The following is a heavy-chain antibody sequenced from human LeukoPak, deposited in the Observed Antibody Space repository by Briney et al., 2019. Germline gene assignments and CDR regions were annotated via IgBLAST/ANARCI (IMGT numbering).Heavy chain of an antibody. D-gene: IGHD6-13*01. CDR3: ARDMPTSSSSWYYFDY. CDR2: IYSGGST. Sequence: GGSLRLSCAASGFTVSSNYMSWVRQAPGKGLEWVSVIYSGGSTYYADSVKGRFTISRDNSKNTLYLQMNSLRAEDTAVYYCARDMPTSSSSWYYFDYWGQGTLVTVSS. J-gene: IGHJ4*02. CDR1: GFTVSSNY. V-gene: IGHV3-66*01.